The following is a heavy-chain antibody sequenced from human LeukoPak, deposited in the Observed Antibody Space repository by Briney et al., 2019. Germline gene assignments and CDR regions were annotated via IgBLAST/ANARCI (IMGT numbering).Heavy chain of an antibody. D-gene: IGHD7-27*01. Sequence: GESLKISCRGSGYSFATYWIGWVRQMPGKGLEWMGIVYPGDSATRYSPSFQGQVSISADKSISTAYLQWSSLKASDTAMYYCARQGLGSGSLGGDYWGQGTLVTVSS. J-gene: IGHJ4*02. CDR1: GYSFATYW. V-gene: IGHV5-51*01. CDR3: ARQGLGSGSLGGDY. CDR2: VYPGDSAT.